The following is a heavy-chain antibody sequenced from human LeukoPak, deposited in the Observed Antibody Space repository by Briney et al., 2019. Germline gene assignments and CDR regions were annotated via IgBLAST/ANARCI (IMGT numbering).Heavy chain of an antibody. D-gene: IGHD2-2*01. CDR1: GFTFSSYA. CDR3: AKDRRAYCSSTSRYPPTGFDY. V-gene: IGHV3-30*02. J-gene: IGHJ4*02. Sequence: GGSLRLSCAASGFTFSSYAMSWVRQAPGKGLEWVAVIWYGGTNKYYADSVKGRFTISRDNSKNTLYLQMNSLRAEDTAVYYCAKDRRAYCSSTSRYPPTGFDYWGQGTLVTVSS. CDR2: IWYGGTNK.